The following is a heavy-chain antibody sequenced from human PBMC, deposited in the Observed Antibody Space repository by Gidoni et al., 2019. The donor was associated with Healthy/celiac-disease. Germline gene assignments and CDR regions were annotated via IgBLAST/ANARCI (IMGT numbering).Heavy chain of an antibody. J-gene: IGHJ6*02. D-gene: IGHD2-2*01. CDR3: ARGTGYCSSTSCSYYYYGMDV. V-gene: IGHV3-11*06. Sequence: KGRFTISRDNAKNSLYLQMNSLRAEDTAVYYCARGTGYCSSTSCSYYYYGMDVWGQGTTVTVSS.